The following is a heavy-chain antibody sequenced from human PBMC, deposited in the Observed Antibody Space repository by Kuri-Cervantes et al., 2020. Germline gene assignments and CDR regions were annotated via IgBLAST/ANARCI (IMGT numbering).Heavy chain of an antibody. V-gene: IGHV3-11*04. D-gene: IGHD6-19*01. Sequence: GESLKISCAASGFTVSSNYMSWVRQAPGKGLEWVSYISSSGSTIYYADSVKGRFTISRDNAKNSLYLQMNSLRAEDTAVYYCARDIGIAVAGTAFDYWGQGTLVTVSS. CDR1: GFTVSSNY. CDR3: ARDIGIAVAGTAFDY. J-gene: IGHJ4*02. CDR2: ISSSGSTI.